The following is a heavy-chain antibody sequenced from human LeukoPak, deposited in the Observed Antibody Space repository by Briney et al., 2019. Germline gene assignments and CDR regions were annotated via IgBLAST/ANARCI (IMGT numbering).Heavy chain of an antibody. CDR3: AGALVVYVRDLGAY. J-gene: IGHJ4*02. D-gene: IGHD2-8*02. Sequence: ASVKVSCKASGYTFTGYYMHWVRQAPGQGLEWMGWINPNSGGTNYAQKFQGRVTMTRDTSISTAYMELSRLRSDDTAVYYCAGALVVYVRDLGAYWGQGTLVTVSS. V-gene: IGHV1-2*02. CDR1: GYTFTGYY. CDR2: INPNSGGT.